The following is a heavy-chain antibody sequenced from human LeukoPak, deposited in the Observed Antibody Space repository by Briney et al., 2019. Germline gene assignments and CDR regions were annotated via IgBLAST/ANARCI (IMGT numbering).Heavy chain of an antibody. Sequence: HSGGSLRLSCAASGFTFSSYGMHWVRQAPGKGLEWVAFIRYDGSNKYYADSVKGRFTISRDNSKNTLYLQMNSLRAEDTAVYYCAKDTVGATNWYFDLWGRGTLVTVSS. CDR2: IRYDGSNK. V-gene: IGHV3-30*02. CDR3: AKDTVGATNWYFDL. CDR1: GFTFSSYG. D-gene: IGHD1-26*01. J-gene: IGHJ2*01.